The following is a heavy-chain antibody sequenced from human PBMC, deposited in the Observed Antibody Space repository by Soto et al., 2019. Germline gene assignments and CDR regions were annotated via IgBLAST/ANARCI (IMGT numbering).Heavy chain of an antibody. CDR1: GYTFTGYY. CDR3: ARDYWSGDRYYYGMDV. D-gene: IGHD3-3*01. CDR2: INPNSGGP. Sequence: QVQLVQSGTEVKKPGASVKVSCKASGYTFTGYYIHWVRQAPGQRLEWVGYINPNSGGPNYAQKFQGRVTMTRDTSISTAYMELSRLRSDDTAVYFCARDYWSGDRYYYGMDVWGQGTTVTVSS. V-gene: IGHV1-2*02. J-gene: IGHJ6*02.